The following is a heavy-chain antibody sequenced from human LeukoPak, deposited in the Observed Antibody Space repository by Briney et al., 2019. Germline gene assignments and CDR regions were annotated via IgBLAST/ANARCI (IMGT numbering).Heavy chain of an antibody. CDR1: GFTFSSYG. CDR2: MWYDGSNK. CDR3: AKDLAVRGVTGIDY. Sequence: PGGSLRLSCAASGFTFSSYGMHWVRQAPGKRLEGLAVMWYDGSNKYYADSVKGRFTISRDNSKNKLYLQMNSLRAEDTAVYYCAKDLAVRGVTGIDYWGQGTLVTVSS. V-gene: IGHV3-33*06. J-gene: IGHJ4*02. D-gene: IGHD3-10*01.